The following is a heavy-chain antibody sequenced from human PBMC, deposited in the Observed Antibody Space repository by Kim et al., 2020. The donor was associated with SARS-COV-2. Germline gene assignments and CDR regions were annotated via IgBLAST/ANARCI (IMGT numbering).Heavy chain of an antibody. CDR1: GFTFRSYT. Sequence: GGSLRLSCAASGFTFRSYTMNWVRQAPGKGLEWVSFISSTSSFKYNADSVAGRFTISRDNAKNSLYLQMNSLRAEDTAVYYCARGGYDGSGYYNYYNGMDVWGLGTMVTVSS. V-gene: IGHV3-21*01. CDR3: ARGGYDGSGYYNYYNGMDV. CDR2: ISSTSSFK. D-gene: IGHD3-22*01. J-gene: IGHJ6*02.